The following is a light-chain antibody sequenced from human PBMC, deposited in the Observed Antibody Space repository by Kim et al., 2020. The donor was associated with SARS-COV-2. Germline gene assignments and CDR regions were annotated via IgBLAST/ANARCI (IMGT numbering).Light chain of an antibody. CDR3: QSYDSSLSGSNWV. V-gene: IGLV1-40*01. CDR2: GNS. Sequence: TIACARTSSNIGAGYDGHWYQQLPGTAPKLLIYGNSNRPSGVPDRFSGSKSGTSASLAITGLQAEDEADYYCQSYDSSLSGSNWVFGGGTQLTVL. CDR1: SSNIGAGYD. J-gene: IGLJ3*02.